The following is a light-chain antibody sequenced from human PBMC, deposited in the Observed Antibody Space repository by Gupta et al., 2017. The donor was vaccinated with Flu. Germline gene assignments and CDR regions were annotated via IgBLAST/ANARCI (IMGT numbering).Light chain of an antibody. Sequence: QSVLTQPPSASGTPGRRVTITCSGSNPNIGSEAVNWYQQFPGTAPKLLVYKNDQRPSGVPDRFSGSKSGTSASLAISGLQAEDEADYYCAAWDDSLKGWLFGGGTKLTVL. CDR1: NPNIGSEA. CDR3: AAWDDSLKGWL. V-gene: IGLV1-44*01. CDR2: KND. J-gene: IGLJ3*02.